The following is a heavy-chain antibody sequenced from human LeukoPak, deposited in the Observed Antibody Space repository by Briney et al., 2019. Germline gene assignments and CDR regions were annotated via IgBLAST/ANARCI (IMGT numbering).Heavy chain of an antibody. J-gene: IGHJ4*02. CDR1: GFTFTNFA. Sequence: GGSLRLPCAASGFTFTNFAMNWVRQAPGKGLGWVSSINDFASHIYYGNSVKGRFNISRENGKNSVSLQMNNLRAEDTGVYFCARDPAYYLRYGHFESWGQGILVTVSS. D-gene: IGHD4-17*01. V-gene: IGHV3-21*04. CDR2: INDFASHI. CDR3: ARDPAYYLRYGHFES.